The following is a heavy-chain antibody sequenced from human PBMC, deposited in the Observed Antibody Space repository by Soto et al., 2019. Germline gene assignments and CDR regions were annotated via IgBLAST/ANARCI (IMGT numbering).Heavy chain of an antibody. J-gene: IGHJ6*02. CDR3: TKGFANRQLPNHFYYGLDV. CDR2: IDPSDGAT. D-gene: IGHD6-6*01. V-gene: IGHV1-46*01. Sequence: QEHLVQAGAEVKKPGASVTVSCQASGYLFRTYSVHLVRHAPGQALQWMGVIDPSDGATIYAQQFQNRTTLTSDRYALTVYLGLPSLTFEDTAIYYCTKGFANRQLPNHFYYGLDVWGQGTTVTVSS. CDR1: GYLFRTYS.